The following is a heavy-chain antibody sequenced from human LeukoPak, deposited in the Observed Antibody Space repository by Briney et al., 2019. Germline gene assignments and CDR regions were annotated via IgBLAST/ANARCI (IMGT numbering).Heavy chain of an antibody. V-gene: IGHV1-69*01. CDR3: ASNSGGKTQWYYYGMDV. CDR2: IIPIFGTA. Sequence: SVKVSCKASGGTFSSYAISWVRQAPGQGLEWMGGIIPIFGTANYAQKFQGRVTITADESTSTAYMELSSLRSEDTAVYYCASNSGGKTQWYYYGMDVWGQGTTVTVSS. D-gene: IGHD4-23*01. J-gene: IGHJ6*02. CDR1: GGTFSSYA.